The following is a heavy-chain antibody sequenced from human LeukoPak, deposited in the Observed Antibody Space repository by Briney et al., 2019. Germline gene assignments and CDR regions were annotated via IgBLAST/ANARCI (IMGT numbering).Heavy chain of an antibody. Sequence: SETLSLTCTVSGGSISSGGYYWSWIRQPPGKGLEWIGYIYHSGSTYYNPSLKSRVTISVDRSKNQFSLKLSSVTAADTAVYYCARHQYDSSGYYYFGLWFDPWGQGTLVTVSS. V-gene: IGHV4-30-2*01. J-gene: IGHJ5*02. CDR3: ARHQYDSSGYYYFGLWFDP. CDR2: IYHSGST. CDR1: GGSISSGGYY. D-gene: IGHD3-22*01.